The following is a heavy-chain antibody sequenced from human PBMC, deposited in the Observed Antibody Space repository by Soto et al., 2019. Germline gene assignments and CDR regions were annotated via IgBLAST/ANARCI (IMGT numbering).Heavy chain of an antibody. CDR1: GFVFTDYA. V-gene: IGHV3-23*01. D-gene: IGHD1-1*01. J-gene: IGHJ4*02. CDR3: ARGSSTTPTSYGYLAY. CDR2: ISASGGRT. Sequence: PGGSLRLSCAASGFVFTDYAISWVRQAPGKGLDWVPGISASGGRTYYADSVKGRLSVSRDNSNNTVFLQINRLRDEDTAIYYCARGSSTTPTSYGYLAYWGQGTLVTVSS.